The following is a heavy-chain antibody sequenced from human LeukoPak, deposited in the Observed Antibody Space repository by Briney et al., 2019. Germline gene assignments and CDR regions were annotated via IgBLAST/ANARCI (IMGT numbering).Heavy chain of an antibody. Sequence: GGSLRLSRAASGFTFSSYAMSWVRQAPGKGLEWVSAISGSGGSTYYADSVKGRFTISRDDSKNTLYLQMNSLRAEDTAVYYCAKVRGGSFTIFKYWGQGTLVTVSS. J-gene: IGHJ4*02. CDR3: AKVRGGSFTIFKY. CDR1: GFTFSSYA. D-gene: IGHD3-3*01. CDR2: ISGSGGST. V-gene: IGHV3-23*01.